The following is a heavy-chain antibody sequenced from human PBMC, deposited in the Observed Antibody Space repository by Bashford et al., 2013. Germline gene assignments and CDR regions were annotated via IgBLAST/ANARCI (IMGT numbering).Heavy chain of an antibody. CDR3: VRAPRGSNFDY. CDR2: TFYRSRWYY. J-gene: IGHJ4*02. V-gene: IGHV6-1*01. Sequence: WIRQSPSRGLEWLGRTFYRSRWYYDYAVSVKSRITINPDTSKNQFSLQLNSVTPEDTAVYYCVRAPRGSNFDYWGQGTLVTVSS. D-gene: IGHD1-26*01.